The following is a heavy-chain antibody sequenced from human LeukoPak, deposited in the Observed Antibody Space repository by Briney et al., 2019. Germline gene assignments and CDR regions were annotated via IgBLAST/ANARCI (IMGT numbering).Heavy chain of an antibody. CDR3: AILNRVEWDLGE. CDR1: GFHFSVYA. J-gene: IGHJ4*02. V-gene: IGHV3-23*01. D-gene: IGHD1-26*01. Sequence: GGSLRLSCVGSGFHFSVYAMGWVRPAPGKGLEWVARVGDNGGGAHSADSVRGRFSISKDNSKNTLYLQMNSLRPEDTAIYNCAILNRVEWDLGEGGQGVLVTVSS. CDR2: VGDNGGGA.